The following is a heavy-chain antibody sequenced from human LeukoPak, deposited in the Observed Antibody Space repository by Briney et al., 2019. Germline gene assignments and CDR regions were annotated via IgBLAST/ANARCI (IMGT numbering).Heavy chain of an antibody. CDR2: IYHSGST. CDR3: ANDYGGNSFFDY. D-gene: IGHD4-23*01. V-gene: IGHV4-4*02. J-gene: IGHJ4*02. Sequence: SGTLSLTCAVSGGSISSSNWWTWVRQAPGKGLEWIGEIYHSGSTNYNPSLKSRVTISVDKSKNHFSLKLSSVTAADTAVYYCANDYGGNSFFDYWGQGTLVTVSS. CDR1: GGSISSSNW.